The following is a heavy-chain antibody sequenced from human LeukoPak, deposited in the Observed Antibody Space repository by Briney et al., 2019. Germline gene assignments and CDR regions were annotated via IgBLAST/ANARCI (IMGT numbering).Heavy chain of an antibody. J-gene: IGHJ4*02. Sequence: GGSLRLSCAASGFTFSSYAMSWVRRAPGKGLEWVSAISGSGGSTYYADSVKGRFTISRDNAKNSLYLQMNSLRAEDTAVYYCARGYADYGDFDYWGQGTLVTVSS. CDR2: ISGSGGST. CDR3: ARGYADYGDFDY. CDR1: GFTFSSYA. D-gene: IGHD4-17*01. V-gene: IGHV3-23*01.